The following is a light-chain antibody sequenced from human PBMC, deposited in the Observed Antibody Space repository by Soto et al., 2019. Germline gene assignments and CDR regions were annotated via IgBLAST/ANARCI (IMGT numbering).Light chain of an antibody. J-gene: IGKJ5*01. CDR1: QSVSNNY. CDR3: QEYGSSPPHT. Sequence: EMVLPQSRATLSLCLGERGTLAWRASQSVSNNYLAWYQQKPGQAPRLLIYGASNRATGIPDRFSGSGRWTNFTLTISRMEPAESAVYLCQEYGSSPPHTFGQGTRLEIK. CDR2: GAS. V-gene: IGKV3-20*01.